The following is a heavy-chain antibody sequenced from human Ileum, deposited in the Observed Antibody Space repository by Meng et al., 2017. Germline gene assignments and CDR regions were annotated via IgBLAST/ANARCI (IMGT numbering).Heavy chain of an antibody. Sequence: VQLVQSGSELKKPGASVKVSCQASRYTFTNYDINWVRQAPRQGLEWMGWINTNTGNPTYAQGFTGRFVFSLDTSVNTAHLQISTLTAEDTAVYYCATSGGGFDYWGQGALVTVSS. V-gene: IGHV7-4-1*02. J-gene: IGHJ4*02. CDR1: RYTFTNYD. D-gene: IGHD1-26*01. CDR3: ATSGGGFDY. CDR2: INTNTGNP.